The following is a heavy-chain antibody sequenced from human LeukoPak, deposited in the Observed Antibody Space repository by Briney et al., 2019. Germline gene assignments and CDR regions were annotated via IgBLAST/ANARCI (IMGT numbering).Heavy chain of an antibody. CDR3: ARTLKGDFWSGYDNFDY. J-gene: IGHJ4*02. D-gene: IGHD3-3*01. CDR2: ISAYNGNT. CDR1: GYTFTSYG. Sequence: AXVKVSCKASGYTFTSYGISWVRQAPGQGLEWMGWISAYNGNTNYAQKLQGRVTMTTDTSTSTAYMELRSLRSDDTAVYYCARTLKGDFWSGYDNFDYWGQGTLVTVSS. V-gene: IGHV1-18*01.